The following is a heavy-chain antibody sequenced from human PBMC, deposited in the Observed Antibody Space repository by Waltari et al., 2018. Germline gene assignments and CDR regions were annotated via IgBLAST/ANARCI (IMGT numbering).Heavy chain of an antibody. J-gene: IGHJ4*02. CDR3: ARAPELYYFDY. Sequence: EVQLVQSGAEGNKTGESLKISCKGSGYSFTSNWIAWVRQMPGKGLEWMGIIYPSDSDTRYSPSFQGQVTISADKSINTAYLQWSSLKASDTAIYYCARAPELYYFDYWGQGTLVTVSS. CDR2: IYPSDSDT. V-gene: IGHV5-51*01. CDR1: GYSFTSNW. D-gene: IGHD1-7*01.